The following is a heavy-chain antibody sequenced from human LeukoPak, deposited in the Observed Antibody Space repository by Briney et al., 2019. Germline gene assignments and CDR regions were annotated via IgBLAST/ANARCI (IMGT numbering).Heavy chain of an antibody. CDR1: GGSISSYY. Sequence: PSETLSLTCTVSGGSISSYYWSWIRQPPGKGLEWIGYIYYSGSTNYNPSLKSRVTISVDTSKNQLSLKLSSVTAADTAVYYCARGRTGYPNWFDPWGQGTLVTVSS. J-gene: IGHJ5*02. V-gene: IGHV4-59*08. D-gene: IGHD3/OR15-3a*01. CDR2: IYYSGST. CDR3: ARGRTGYPNWFDP.